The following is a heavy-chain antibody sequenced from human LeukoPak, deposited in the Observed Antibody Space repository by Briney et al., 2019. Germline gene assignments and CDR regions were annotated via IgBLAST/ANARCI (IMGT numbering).Heavy chain of an antibody. CDR2: MNPNSGNT. CDR3: ARSYYYDSSGYYYGNWFDP. Sequence: ASVKVSCKASGYTFTSYDINWVRQATGQGLEWMGCMNPNSGNTGYAQKFQGRVTITRNTSISTAYMELSSLRSEDTAVYYCARSYYYDSSGYYYGNWFDPWGQGTLVTVSS. V-gene: IGHV1-8*03. D-gene: IGHD3-22*01. J-gene: IGHJ5*02. CDR1: GYTFTSYD.